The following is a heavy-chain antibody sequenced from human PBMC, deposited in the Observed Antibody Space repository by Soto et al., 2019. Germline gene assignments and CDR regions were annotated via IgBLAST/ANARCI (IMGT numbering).Heavy chain of an antibody. D-gene: IGHD3-16*01. V-gene: IGHV4-31*02. CDR1: GDAIYIGGYY. J-gene: IGHJ6*02. Sequence: PSETLSLTCTVSGDAIYIGGYYWTWIRQHPGKGLEWIGYIYHTGKTYYNPSLESRVTMSVDTSKNQFSLKLSSVTAADTAVYYCARDISEGDYYYYGMDVWGQGTTVTV. CDR2: IYHTGKT. CDR3: ARDISEGDYYYYGMDV.